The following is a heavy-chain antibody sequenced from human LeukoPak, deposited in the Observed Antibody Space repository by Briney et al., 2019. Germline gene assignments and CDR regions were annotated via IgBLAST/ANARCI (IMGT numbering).Heavy chain of an antibody. CDR2: IIPIFGTA. CDR3: ARVKFPGYYDSSHKYYFDY. D-gene: IGHD3-22*01. Sequence: SVKVSCKASGGTFSSYAISWVRQAPGQGLEWMGGIIPIFGTANYAQKFQGRVTITADESTSTAYMELSSLRSEDTAVYYCARVKFPGYYDSSHKYYFDYWGQGTLVTVSS. J-gene: IGHJ4*02. CDR1: GGTFSSYA. V-gene: IGHV1-69*01.